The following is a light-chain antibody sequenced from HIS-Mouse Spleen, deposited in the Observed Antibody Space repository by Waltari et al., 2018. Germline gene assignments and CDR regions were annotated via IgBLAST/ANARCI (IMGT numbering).Light chain of an antibody. V-gene: IGLV2-8*01. CDR1: SSDVGGYNY. Sequence: QSALTQPPSASGSPGQSVTISCTGTSSDVGGYNYVPWYQQHPGKAPNLMIYEVSKRPSGVPDRFSGSKSGNTASLTVSGLQAEDEADYYCSSYAGSNNVVFGGGTKLTVL. CDR3: SSYAGSNNVV. J-gene: IGLJ2*01. CDR2: EVS.